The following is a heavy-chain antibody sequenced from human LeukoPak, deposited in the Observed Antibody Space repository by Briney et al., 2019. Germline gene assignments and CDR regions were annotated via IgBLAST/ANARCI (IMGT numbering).Heavy chain of an antibody. CDR2: ISYDGSNK. J-gene: IGHJ4*02. V-gene: IGHV3-30-3*01. CDR3: ASPRIVGATSFDY. CDR1: GFTFSSYA. Sequence: GGSLRLSCAASGFTFSSYAMHWVRQAPGKGLEWVAVISYDGSNKYYADSVKGRFTISRDNSKNTLYLQMNSLRAEDTAVYYCASPRIVGATSFDYWGQGTLVTVSS. D-gene: IGHD1-26*01.